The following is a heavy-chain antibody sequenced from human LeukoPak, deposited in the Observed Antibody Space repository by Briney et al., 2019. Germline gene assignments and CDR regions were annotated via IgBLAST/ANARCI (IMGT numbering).Heavy chain of an antibody. CDR2: IWYDGSNK. J-gene: IGHJ4*02. D-gene: IGHD3-10*01. Sequence: GGSLRLSCAASGFTFSSYGMHWFRQAPGKGLEWVAVIWYDGSNKYYADSVKGRFTISRDNSKNTLYLQMNSLRAEDTAVYYCAKDFSGDDYFDYWGQGTLVTVSS. CDR1: GFTFSSYG. V-gene: IGHV3-33*06. CDR3: AKDFSGDDYFDY.